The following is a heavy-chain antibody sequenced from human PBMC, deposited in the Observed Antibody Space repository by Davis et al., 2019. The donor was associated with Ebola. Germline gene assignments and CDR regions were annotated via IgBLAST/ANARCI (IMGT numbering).Heavy chain of an antibody. CDR3: ARGGLLWFGRSFQH. CDR2: IYYSGST. D-gene: IGHD3-10*01. CDR1: GGSISSGGYY. Sequence: MPSETLSLTCTVSGGSISSGGYYWSWIRQHPGKGLEWIGYIYYSGSTYYNPSLKSRVTISVDTSKNQFSLKLSSVTAADTAVYYCARGGLLWFGRSFQHWGQGTLVTVSS. J-gene: IGHJ1*01. V-gene: IGHV4-31*03.